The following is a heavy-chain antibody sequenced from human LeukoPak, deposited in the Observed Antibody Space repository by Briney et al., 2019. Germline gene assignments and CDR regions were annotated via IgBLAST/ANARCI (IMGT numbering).Heavy chain of an antibody. V-gene: IGHV1-69*06. CDR3: ATAFSGNYGREY. D-gene: IGHD1-26*01. CDR2: IIPIFGTA. J-gene: IGHJ4*02. CDR1: GGTFSSYA. Sequence: ASVKVSCKASGGTFSSYAISWVRQAPGQGLEWMGGIIPIFGTANYAQKFRGRVTITADKSTRTAYMELSSLRSEDTAVYYCATAFSGNYGREYWGQGTLVTVSS.